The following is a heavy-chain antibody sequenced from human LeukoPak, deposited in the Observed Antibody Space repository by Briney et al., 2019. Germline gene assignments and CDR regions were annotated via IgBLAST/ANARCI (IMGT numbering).Heavy chain of an antibody. Sequence: PSETLSLTCTVSGGSISSSSYYWGWIRQPPGKGLEWIGSIYYSGSTYYNPSLKSRVTISVDTSKNQFSLKLSSVTAADTAVYYCATQETSGWYLKYYYYYYMDVWGEGTTVTVSS. D-gene: IGHD6-19*01. CDR2: IYYSGST. CDR1: GGSISSSSYY. CDR3: ATQETSGWYLKYYYYYYMDV. J-gene: IGHJ6*03. V-gene: IGHV4-39*07.